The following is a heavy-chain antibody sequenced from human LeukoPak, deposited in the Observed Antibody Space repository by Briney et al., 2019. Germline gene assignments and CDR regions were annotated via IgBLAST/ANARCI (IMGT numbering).Heavy chain of an antibody. D-gene: IGHD6-19*01. CDR3: ARVGSGWLLNYYFDY. CDR1: GYTFASYD. V-gene: IGHV1-8*01. J-gene: IGHJ4*02. CDR2: MNPNSDNT. Sequence: GASVKVSCKASGYTFASYDINWVRQATGQGLEWMGWMNPNSDNTGYAQKFQGRVTMTRNTSISTAYMELSSLRSEDTAVYYCARVGSGWLLNYYFDYWGQGTLVTVSS.